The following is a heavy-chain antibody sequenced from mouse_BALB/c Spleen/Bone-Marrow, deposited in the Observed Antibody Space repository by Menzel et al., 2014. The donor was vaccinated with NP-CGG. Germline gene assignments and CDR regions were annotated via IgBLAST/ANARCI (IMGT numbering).Heavy chain of an antibody. V-gene: IGHV14-3*02. J-gene: IGHJ2*01. D-gene: IGHD1-1*01. CDR1: GFNIKATY. CDR3: AYGSSYDYFDY. CDR2: IDPANGNT. Sequence: VQLQQSGAELVKPGASVRLSCTASGFNIKATYMHWVKQRPEQGLEWIGRIDPANGNTKYDPKFQGKATITADTSSNTAYLQLSSLTSEDTAVYYCAYGSSYDYFDYWGQGTTLTVSP.